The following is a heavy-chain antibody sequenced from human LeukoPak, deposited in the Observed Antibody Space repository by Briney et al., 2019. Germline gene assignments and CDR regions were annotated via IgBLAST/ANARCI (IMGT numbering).Heavy chain of an antibody. V-gene: IGHV3-7*05. CDR3: ARGGVSRAAFDV. CDR1: GFSFSTAC. Sequence: GGSLRLSCAASGFSFSTACLNWVRQAPGKGPEWVAYIKEDGSEKRYVDSVKGRFTISRDNAKNSLYLQMDSLRVEDTAVYYCARGGVSRAAFDVWGQGTMVTVSS. CDR2: IKEDGSEK. J-gene: IGHJ3*01.